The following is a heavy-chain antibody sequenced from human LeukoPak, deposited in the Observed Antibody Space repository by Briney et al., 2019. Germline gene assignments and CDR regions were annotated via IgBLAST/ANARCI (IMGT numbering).Heavy chain of an antibody. CDR1: GGSFSGYY. Sequence: SETLSLTCAVYGGSFSGYYWTWIRQPPGKGLEWIGEINPSGSTNSNPSLKSRVTISIDTSKKQFSLNLSSVTAADTAIYYCARGPDCSDGICVNRPIDYWGQGTLVTVSS. CDR2: INPSGST. V-gene: IGHV4-34*01. CDR3: ARGPDCSDGICVNRPIDY. J-gene: IGHJ4*02. D-gene: IGHD2-15*01.